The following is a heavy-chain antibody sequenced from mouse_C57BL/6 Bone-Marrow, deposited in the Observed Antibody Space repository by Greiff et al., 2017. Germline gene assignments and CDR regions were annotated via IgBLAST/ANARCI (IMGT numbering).Heavy chain of an antibody. J-gene: IGHJ1*03. V-gene: IGHV1-4*01. Sequence: VQLQQSGAELARPGASVKMSCKASGYTFTSYTMHWVKQRPGQGLEWIGYINPSSGYTKYNQKFKDKATLTADKSSSTAYMQLSSLTSDDSAVYYCARYENYYGSSNWYFDVWGTGTTVTVSS. CDR2: INPSSGYT. CDR3: ARYENYYGSSNWYFDV. D-gene: IGHD1-1*01. CDR1: GYTFTSYT.